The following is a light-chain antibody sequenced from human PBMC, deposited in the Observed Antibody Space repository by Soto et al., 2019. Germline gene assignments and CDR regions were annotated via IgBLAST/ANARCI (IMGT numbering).Light chain of an antibody. V-gene: IGKV1-5*03. CDR2: KAS. CDR1: QTISSW. CDR3: QHYNSYSEA. J-gene: IGKJ1*01. Sequence: DIQITQALSTLSGSVGDRVTITCRASQTISSWLAWYQQKPGKAPKLLIYKASTLKSGVPSRFSGSGSGTEFTLTISSLQPDDFATYYCQHYNSYSEAFGQGTKVDIK.